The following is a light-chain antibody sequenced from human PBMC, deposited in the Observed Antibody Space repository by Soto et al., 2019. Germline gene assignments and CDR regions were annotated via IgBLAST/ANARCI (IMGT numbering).Light chain of an antibody. CDR2: DGS. Sequence: DMQVTQSPSALSASVGDTVTITCRASQSISSWLAGYQQKSGKAPKLLIHDGSTLQSGVPSRFSGSGSGTDFTLSFSGLQPDGFATSYCQPYSSYSPTFGPGTTVAIK. V-gene: IGKV1-5*01. CDR1: QSISSW. CDR3: QPYSSYSPT. J-gene: IGKJ3*01.